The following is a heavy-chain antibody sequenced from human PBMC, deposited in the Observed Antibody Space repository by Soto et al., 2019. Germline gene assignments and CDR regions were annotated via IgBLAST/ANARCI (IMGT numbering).Heavy chain of an antibody. CDR1: GFTFSGCD. J-gene: IGHJ4*02. D-gene: IGHD6-19*01. Sequence: EVQLLESGGGLVQPGGSLRLSCAASGFTFSGCDMSWVRQAPGTGLEWVSAIAGSGDNTYYADSVKGRFTISRDTSQNTLFLQMDSLRVEDTAMYYCAKDHTSGWFDYWGQGTRVTVSS. CDR3: AKDHTSGWFDY. V-gene: IGHV3-23*01. CDR2: IAGSGDNT.